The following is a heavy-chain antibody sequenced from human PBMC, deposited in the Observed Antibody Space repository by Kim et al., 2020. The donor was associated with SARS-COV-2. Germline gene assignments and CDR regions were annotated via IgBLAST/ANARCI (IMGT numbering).Heavy chain of an antibody. V-gene: IGHV4-34*01. CDR2: INHSGST. D-gene: IGHD6-13*01. Sequence: SETLSLTCAVYGGSFSGYYWSWIRQPPGKGLEWIGEINHSGSTNYNPSLKSRVTISVDTSKNQFSLKLSSVTAADTAVYYCASVSIAAAGRGRGDYWGQGTLVTVSS. J-gene: IGHJ4*02. CDR3: ASVSIAAAGRGRGDY. CDR1: GGSFSGYY.